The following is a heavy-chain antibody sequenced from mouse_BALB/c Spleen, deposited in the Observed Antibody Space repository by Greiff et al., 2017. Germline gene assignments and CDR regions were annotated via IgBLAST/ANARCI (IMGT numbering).Heavy chain of an antibody. CDR1: GFTFSSFG. Sequence: EVKLMESGGGLVQPGGSRKLSCAASGFTFSSFGMHWVRQAPEKGLEWVAYISSGSSTIYYADTVKGRFTISRDNPKNTLFLQMTSLRSEDTAMYYCAREGYDGYAMDYWGQGTSVTVSS. J-gene: IGHJ4*01. D-gene: IGHD2-14*01. CDR2: ISSGSSTI. V-gene: IGHV5-17*02. CDR3: AREGYDGYAMDY.